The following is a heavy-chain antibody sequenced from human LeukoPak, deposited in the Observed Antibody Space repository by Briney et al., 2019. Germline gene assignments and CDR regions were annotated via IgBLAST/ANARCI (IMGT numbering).Heavy chain of an antibody. CDR3: ARGPWTTVTTVTTFDY. Sequence: ASVKVSCKASGYTFTSYGISWVRQAPGQGLEWMGWISAYNGNTNYAQKFQGRVTMTRNTSISTAYMELSSLRSEDTAVYYCARGPWTTVTTVTTFDYWGQGTLVTVSS. CDR2: ISAYNGNT. D-gene: IGHD4-17*01. V-gene: IGHV1-18*01. CDR1: GYTFTSYG. J-gene: IGHJ4*02.